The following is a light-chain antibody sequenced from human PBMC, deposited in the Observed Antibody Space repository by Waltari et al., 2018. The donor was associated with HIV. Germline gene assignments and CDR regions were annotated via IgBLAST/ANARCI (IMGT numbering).Light chain of an antibody. J-gene: IGKJ3*01. CDR2: SAS. CDR1: QNIGNY. V-gene: IGKV1-39*01. Sequence: DIQMTQSPSFLSASVGDRVTISCRASQNIGNYVNWYQQKPGEAPQFLLSSASTLQSGVPSRFSVSGSGTDFTLSISSLQPEDFATYYCQQSYITPLTFGPGTKVDVK. CDR3: QQSYITPLT.